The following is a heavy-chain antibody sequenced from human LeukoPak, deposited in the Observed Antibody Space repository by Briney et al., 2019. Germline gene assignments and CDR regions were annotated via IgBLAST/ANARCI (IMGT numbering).Heavy chain of an antibody. CDR1: GGSISSSSYY. Sequence: PSETLSLTCTVSGGSISSSSYYWGWIRQPPGKGLEWIGSIYYSGSTYYSPSLKSRVTISLDTSKNQFSLKLSSVTAADTAVYYCARVSWFPGTSYYYMDVWGKGTPVTVSS. D-gene: IGHD1-1*01. CDR2: IYYSGST. J-gene: IGHJ6*03. V-gene: IGHV4-39*07. CDR3: ARVSWFPGTSYYYMDV.